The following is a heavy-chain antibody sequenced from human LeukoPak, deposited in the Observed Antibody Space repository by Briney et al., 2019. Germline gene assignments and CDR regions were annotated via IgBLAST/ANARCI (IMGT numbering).Heavy chain of an antibody. CDR2: IESDGSST. J-gene: IGHJ4*02. CDR1: GFTFRTYW. D-gene: IGHD6-13*01. V-gene: IGHV3-74*01. CDR3: ARGSWSAAGTSIDY. Sequence: GGSLRLSCAASGFTFRTYWMNWVRQAPGKGLVWVSCIESDGSSTSYADSVKGRFTISRDNAANTLYLQMNSLRAEDTAVYYCARGSWSAAGTSIDYWGQGTLVTVSS.